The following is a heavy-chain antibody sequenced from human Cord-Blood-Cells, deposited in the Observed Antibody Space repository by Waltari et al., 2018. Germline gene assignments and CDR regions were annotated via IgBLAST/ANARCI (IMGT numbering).Heavy chain of an antibody. CDR3: ARESGIAARPDWYFDL. D-gene: IGHD6-6*01. CDR2: IKQDGSEK. Sequence: EVQLVESGGGLVQPGGSLRLSCAASGFTFSSYWMSWVRQAPGKVLEWVANIKQDGSEKYYVDSVKCRFSIYRDNAKNSLDLQMNSLRAEDTAVYYCARESGIAARPDWYFDLWGR. J-gene: IGHJ2*01. CDR1: GFTFSSYW. V-gene: IGHV3-7*01.